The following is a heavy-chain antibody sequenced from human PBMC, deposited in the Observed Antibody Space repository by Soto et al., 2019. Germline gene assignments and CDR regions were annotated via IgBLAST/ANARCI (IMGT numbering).Heavy chain of an antibody. Sequence: ASVKVSCKVSGYTLTELSMQWVRQAPGKGLEWMGGFDPEDGETIYAQKFQGRVTMTEDTSTDTAYMKLSSLRSEDTAVYYCPPATREDGSGSYYKGESWFDSWDQGNRVIVAS. CDR2: FDPEDGET. CDR1: GYTLTELS. D-gene: IGHD3-10*01. V-gene: IGHV1-24*01. CDR3: PPATREDGSGSYYKGESWFDS. J-gene: IGHJ5*01.